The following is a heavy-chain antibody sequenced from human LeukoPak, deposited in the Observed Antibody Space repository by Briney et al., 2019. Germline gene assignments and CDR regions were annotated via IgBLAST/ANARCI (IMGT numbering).Heavy chain of an antibody. V-gene: IGHV4-39*07. CDR3: ARYDSPEGDYYGMDV. D-gene: IGHD3-22*01. CDR2: INHSGST. Sequence: NPSETLSLTCTVSGGSISSSSYYWGWICQPPGKGLEWIGEINHSGSTNYNPSLKSRVTISVDTSKNQFSLKLSSVTAADTAVYYCARYDSPEGDYYGMDVWGQGTTVTVSS. J-gene: IGHJ6*02. CDR1: GGSISSSSYY.